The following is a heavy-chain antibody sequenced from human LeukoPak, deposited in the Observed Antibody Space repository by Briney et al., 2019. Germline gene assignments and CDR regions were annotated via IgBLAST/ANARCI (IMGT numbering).Heavy chain of an antibody. CDR3: ARDPNYYDSSGSFDY. Sequence: SETLSLTCTVSGGSISSYYWSWIRQPAGKGLEWIGRIYTSGSTNYNPSLKSRVTMSVDTSKNQFSPKLSSVTAADTAVYYCARDPNYYDSSGSFDYWGQGTLVTVSS. CDR2: IYTSGST. V-gene: IGHV4-4*07. J-gene: IGHJ4*02. CDR1: GGSISSYY. D-gene: IGHD3-22*01.